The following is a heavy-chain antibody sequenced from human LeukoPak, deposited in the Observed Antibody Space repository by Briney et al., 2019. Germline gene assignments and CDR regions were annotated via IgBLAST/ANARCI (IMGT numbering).Heavy chain of an antibody. V-gene: IGHV3-7*01. CDR1: GSTSSSSW. J-gene: IGHJ6*02. CDR3: AGGRNYYYYGMDV. CDR2: IKQDGSEK. D-gene: IGHD1-14*01. Sequence: PWGSLRLSCAASGSTSSSSWTSWTRQAPGKRLDSVANIKQDGSEKYYVDSVKGRFTISRDNAKNSLYLQMNSLRAEDTAVYYCAGGRNYYYYGMDVWGQGTTVTVSS.